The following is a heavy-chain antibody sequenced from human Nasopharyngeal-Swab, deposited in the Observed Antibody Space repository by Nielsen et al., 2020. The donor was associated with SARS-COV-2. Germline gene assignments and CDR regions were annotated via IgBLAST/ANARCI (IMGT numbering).Heavy chain of an antibody. D-gene: IGHD3-9*01. CDR3: ARGSLPLYDILTGYYPPFDY. V-gene: IGHV4-31*02. J-gene: IGHJ4*02. Sequence: WIRQPPGKGLEWIGYIYYSGSTYYNPSLKSRVTISVDTSKNRFSLKLSSVTAADTAVYYCARGSLPLYDILTGYYPPFDYWGQGTLVTVSS. CDR2: IYYSGST.